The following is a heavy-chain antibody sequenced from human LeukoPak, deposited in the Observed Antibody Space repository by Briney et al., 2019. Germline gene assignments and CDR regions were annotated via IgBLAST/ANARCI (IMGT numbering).Heavy chain of an antibody. J-gene: IGHJ4*02. Sequence: GGSLRLSCAASGFTFSSYAMHWVRQAPGKGLEWVAVISYDGSYIYYADSVKGRFTISRDNSKNTLYLQMNSLRAEDTAVYYCAKRPYCSGGSCYGDEYYFDYWGQGTLVTVSS. D-gene: IGHD2-15*01. CDR3: AKRPYCSGGSCYGDEYYFDY. CDR2: ISYDGSYI. CDR1: GFTFSSYA. V-gene: IGHV3-30-3*02.